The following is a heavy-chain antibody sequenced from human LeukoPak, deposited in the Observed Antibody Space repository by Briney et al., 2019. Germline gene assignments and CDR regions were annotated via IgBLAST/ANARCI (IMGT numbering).Heavy chain of an antibody. CDR3: ASVLLPARFHP. D-gene: IGHD2-8*01. CDR1: GYTFSVYW. V-gene: IGHV1-2*02. J-gene: IGHJ5*02. CDR2: INRKDGGS. Sequence: GASVKVSCKASGYTFSVYWIHWVRLHPRQGFEWMGWINRKDGGSRSAQKFQGRVTLTRDTSTSTVYMELSSLISDDTAVYCCASVLLPARFHPWEKGTFDTVT.